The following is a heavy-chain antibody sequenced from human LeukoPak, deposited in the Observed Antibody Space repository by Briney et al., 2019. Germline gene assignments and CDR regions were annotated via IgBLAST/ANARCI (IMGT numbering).Heavy chain of an antibody. CDR1: GFTFSSYW. CDR3: ARQGMDYGDYYFDY. J-gene: IGHJ4*02. D-gene: IGHD4-17*01. V-gene: IGHV3-7*05. CDR2: IKQDGSEK. Sequence: AGSLGLSCAASGFTFSSYWMSWVRQAPGKGLEWVANIKQDGSEKYYVDSVKGRFTISRDNAKNSLYLQMNSLRAEDTAVYYCARQGMDYGDYYFDYWGQGTLGTVSS.